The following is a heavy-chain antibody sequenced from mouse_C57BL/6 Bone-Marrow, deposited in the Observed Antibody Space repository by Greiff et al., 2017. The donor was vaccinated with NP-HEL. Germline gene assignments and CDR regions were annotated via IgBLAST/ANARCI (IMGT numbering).Heavy chain of an antibody. CDR2: INYDGSST. D-gene: IGHD2-2*01. CDR3: ARRGLRYFDV. Sequence: DVKLVESEGGLVQPGSSMKLSCTASGFTFSDYYMAWVRQVPEKGLEWVANINYDGSSTYYLDSLKSRFIISRDNAKNILYLQMSSLKSEDTATYYCARRGLRYFDVWGTGTTVTVSS. V-gene: IGHV5-16*01. CDR1: GFTFSDYY. J-gene: IGHJ1*03.